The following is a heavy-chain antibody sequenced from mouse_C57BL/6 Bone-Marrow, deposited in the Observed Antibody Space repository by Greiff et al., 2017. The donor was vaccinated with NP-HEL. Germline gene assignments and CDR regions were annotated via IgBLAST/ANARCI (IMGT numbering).Heavy chain of an antibody. CDR1: GFNIKDDY. CDR3: TTKYYFDY. Sequence: VQLQQSGAELVRPGASVKLSCTASGFNIKDDYMHWVKQSPEQGLEWIGWIDPENGDTEYASKFQGKATITADTSSNTAYLQISSLTSEDTAVYYCTTKYYFDYWGRGTTLTVSS. J-gene: IGHJ2*01. V-gene: IGHV14-4*01. CDR2: IDPENGDT.